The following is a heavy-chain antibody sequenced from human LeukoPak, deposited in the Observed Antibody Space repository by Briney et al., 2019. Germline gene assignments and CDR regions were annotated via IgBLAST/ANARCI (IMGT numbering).Heavy chain of an antibody. CDR3: ARDTGGYYYGSGSLIPARWFDP. CDR1: GGSISSYY. CDR2: IYYSGST. J-gene: IGHJ5*02. V-gene: IGHV4-59*12. Sequence: PSETLSLTCTVSGGSISSYYWSWIRQPPGKGLEWIGYIYYSGSTNYNPSLKSRVTISVDTSKNQFSLKLSSVTAADTAVYYCARDTGGYYYGSGSLIPARWFDPWGQGTLVTVSS. D-gene: IGHD3-10*01.